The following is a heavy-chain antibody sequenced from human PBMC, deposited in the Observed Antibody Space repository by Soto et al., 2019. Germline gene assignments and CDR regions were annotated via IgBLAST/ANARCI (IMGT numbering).Heavy chain of an antibody. J-gene: IGHJ4*02. V-gene: IGHV3-73*01. CDR3: ARAVGNWNYVPHVY. CDR2: IRTKANTYAT. Sequence: GGSLRHSCAASGFTFSGSGMHWVRQASGKGLEWIGHIRTKANTYATAYAASVKGRFTISRDDSRSTAYLQMNSLRAEDTALYHCARAVGNWNYVPHVYWGQGTLVTVSS. D-gene: IGHD1-7*01. CDR1: GFTFSGSG.